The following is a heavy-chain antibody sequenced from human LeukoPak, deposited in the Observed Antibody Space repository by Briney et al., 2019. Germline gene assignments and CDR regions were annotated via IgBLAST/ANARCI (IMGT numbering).Heavy chain of an antibody. V-gene: IGHV3-21*04. CDR3: AKDFRIGYSAHFDY. Sequence: MPGGSLRLSCAASGFTFSSYSMNWVRQAPGKGLEWVSSISSSSSYIYYADSVKGRFSISRDNSKNTLYLQMDSLRGEDTAVYYCAKDFRIGYSAHFDYWGQGALVTVSS. CDR1: GFTFSSYS. J-gene: IGHJ4*02. CDR2: ISSSSSYI. D-gene: IGHD2-21*01.